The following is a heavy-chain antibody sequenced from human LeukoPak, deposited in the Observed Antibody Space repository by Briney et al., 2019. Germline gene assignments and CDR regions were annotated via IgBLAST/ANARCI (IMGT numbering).Heavy chain of an antibody. CDR3: ARSLGDVVVXXALTPYYFDY. D-gene: IGHD2-15*01. Sequence: ASVKVSCKASGYTFTSYGISWVRQAPGQGLEWMGWISAYNGNTNYAQKLQGRVTMTTDTSTSTAYMELRSLRSDEAAGYYCARSLGDVVVXXALTPYYFDYWGQGTXVTV. V-gene: IGHV1-18*01. CDR2: ISAYNGNT. CDR1: GYTFTSYG. J-gene: IGHJ4*02.